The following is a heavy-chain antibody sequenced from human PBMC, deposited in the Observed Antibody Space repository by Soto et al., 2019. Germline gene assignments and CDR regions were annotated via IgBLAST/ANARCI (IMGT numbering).Heavy chain of an antibody. D-gene: IGHD1-26*01. CDR3: ARVREGAFINYYYYGMDV. Sequence: GGSLRLSCAASGFTFSSSAMHWVRQAPGKGLEWMAVISYDGSNKYYADSVKGRFTISRDNSKNMLYLQMNSLRAEDTAVYYCARVREGAFINYYYYGMDVWGQGTTVTVSS. CDR2: ISYDGSNK. J-gene: IGHJ6*02. V-gene: IGHV3-30-3*01. CDR1: GFTFSSSA.